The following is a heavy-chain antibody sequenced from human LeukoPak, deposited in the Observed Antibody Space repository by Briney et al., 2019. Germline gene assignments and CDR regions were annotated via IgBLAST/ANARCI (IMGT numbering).Heavy chain of an antibody. D-gene: IGHD3-22*01. V-gene: IGHV3-23*01. CDR2: ISGSGGST. Sequence: GGSLRLSCAASGFTFSSYAMSWVRQAPGKGLEWVSAISGSGGSTYYADSVKGRFTIYRDNSKNTLYLQMNSLRAEDTAVYYCAKDGASRSGYRYFDYWGQGTLVTVSS. J-gene: IGHJ4*02. CDR3: AKDGASRSGYRYFDY. CDR1: GFTFSSYA.